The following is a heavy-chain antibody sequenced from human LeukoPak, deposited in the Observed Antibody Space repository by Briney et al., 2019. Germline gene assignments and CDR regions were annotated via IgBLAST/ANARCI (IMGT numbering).Heavy chain of an antibody. V-gene: IGHV3-33*06. D-gene: IGHD3-3*01. CDR1: GFTSSSYG. Sequence: PGGSLRLSCAASGFTSSSYGMHWVRQAPGKGLEWVAVIWYDGSNKYYADSVKGRFTISRDNSKNTLYLQMNSLRAEDTAVYYCAKSYYDFWSGYYTGAAFDIWGQGTMVTVSS. CDR2: IWYDGSNK. J-gene: IGHJ3*02. CDR3: AKSYYDFWSGYYTGAAFDI.